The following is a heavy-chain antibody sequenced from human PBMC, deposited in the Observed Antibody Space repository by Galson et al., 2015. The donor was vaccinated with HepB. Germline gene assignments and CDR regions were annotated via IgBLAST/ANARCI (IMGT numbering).Heavy chain of an antibody. V-gene: IGHV1-2*06. Sequence: SVKVSCKASGYTFTGYYMHWVRQAPGQGLEWMGRINPNSGGTNYAQKFQGRVTMTRDTSISTAYMELSRLRSDDTAVYYCARVTGLRDFWSGQGGDAFDIWGQGTMVTVSS. D-gene: IGHD3-3*01. CDR2: INPNSGGT. CDR3: ARVTGLRDFWSGQGGDAFDI. J-gene: IGHJ3*02. CDR1: GYTFTGYY.